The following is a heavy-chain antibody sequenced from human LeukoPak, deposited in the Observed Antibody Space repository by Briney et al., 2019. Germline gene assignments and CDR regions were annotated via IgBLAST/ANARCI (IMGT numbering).Heavy chain of an antibody. J-gene: IGHJ3*02. CDR2: IYYSGST. D-gene: IGHD4-17*01. CDR3: AGYGDYVANAFDI. CDR1: GGSISSYY. Sequence: PSETLSLTCTVPGGSISSYYWSWIRQPPGKGLEWIGYIYYSGSTNYNPSLKSRVAISVDTSKNQFSLKLSSVTAADTAVYYCAGYGDYVANAFDIWGQGTMVTVSS. V-gene: IGHV4-59*01.